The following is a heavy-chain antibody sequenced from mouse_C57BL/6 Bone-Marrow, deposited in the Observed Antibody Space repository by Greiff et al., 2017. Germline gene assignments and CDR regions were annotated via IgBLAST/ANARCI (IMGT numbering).Heavy chain of an antibody. V-gene: IGHV1-54*01. CDR2: INPGSGGT. Sequence: VKLKQSGAELVRPGTSVKVSCKASGYAFTNYLIEWVKQRPGQGLEWIGVINPGSGGTNYNEKFKGKATLTADKSSSTAYMQLSSLTSADSAVYFCARSKNWDSWFAYWGQGTLVTVSA. CDR3: ARSKNWDSWFAY. CDR1: GYAFTNYL. J-gene: IGHJ3*01. D-gene: IGHD4-1*01.